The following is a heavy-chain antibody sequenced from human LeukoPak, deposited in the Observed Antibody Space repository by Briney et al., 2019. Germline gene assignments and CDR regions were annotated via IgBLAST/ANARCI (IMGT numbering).Heavy chain of an antibody. V-gene: IGHV4-61*02. D-gene: IGHD5-12*01. Sequence: PSQTLSLTCTVSGGSISSGAYYWSWIRQPAGKGLEWIGRIYTSGSTNYNPSLKSRVTISVDTSKNQFSLKLSSVTAADTAVYYCAREVAKYPDYYGMDVWGQGTTVTVSS. CDR2: IYTSGST. CDR1: GGSISSGAYY. CDR3: AREVAKYPDYYGMDV. J-gene: IGHJ6*02.